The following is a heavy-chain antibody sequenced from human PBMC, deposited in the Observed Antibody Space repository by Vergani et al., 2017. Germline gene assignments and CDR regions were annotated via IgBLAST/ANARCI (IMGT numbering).Heavy chain of an antibody. J-gene: IGHJ2*01. CDR2: IIPVLGVA. D-gene: IGHD6-6*01. CDR3: ARGLYSSSSGLGYFDL. Sequence: QVQLVQSGAEVKKPGSSVKVSCKASGGTFSSYTISWVRQAPGQGLEWLGRIIPVLGVANYAQKFQGRVSITAYKSTSTAYMELSSLRSEDTAVYYCARGLYSSSSGLGYFDLWGRGTLVTVSS. CDR1: GGTFSSYT. V-gene: IGHV1-69*02.